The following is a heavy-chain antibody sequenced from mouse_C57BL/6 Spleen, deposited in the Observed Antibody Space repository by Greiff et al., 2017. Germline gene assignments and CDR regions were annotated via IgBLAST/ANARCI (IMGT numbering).Heavy chain of an antibody. Sequence: ESGPELVKPGASVKISCKASGYAFSSSWMNWVKQRPGKGLEWIGRIYPGDGDTNYNGKFKGKATLTADKSSSTAYMQLSSLKSEDSAVYFCARGSSLYYFDYWGQGTTLTVSS. CDR2: IYPGDGDT. J-gene: IGHJ2*01. D-gene: IGHD1-1*01. CDR1: GYAFSSSW. CDR3: ARGSSLYYFDY. V-gene: IGHV1-82*01.